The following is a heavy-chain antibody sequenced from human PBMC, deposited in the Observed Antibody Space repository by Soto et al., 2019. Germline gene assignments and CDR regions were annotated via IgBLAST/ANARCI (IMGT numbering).Heavy chain of an antibody. D-gene: IGHD3-9*01. J-gene: IGHJ4*02. CDR1: GYSFTGYY. Sequence: HEHLVQSGAEVKRPGASLKVSCKASGYSFTGYYIHWVRQAPGQGLEWMGWINPDSGATNSAQNFQVRVTRTSDTSSSTASMDLTSLTSDDTAVYYCARGDYGTGHYPFPYFDYWGQGTLVIVSS. V-gene: IGHV1-2*02. CDR3: ARGDYGTGHYPFPYFDY. CDR2: INPDSGAT.